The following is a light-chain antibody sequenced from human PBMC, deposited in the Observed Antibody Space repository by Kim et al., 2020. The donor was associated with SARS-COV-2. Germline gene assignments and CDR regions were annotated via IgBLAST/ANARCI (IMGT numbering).Light chain of an antibody. V-gene: IGLV2-14*01. CDR3: SSYTGSVV. Sequence: PRQSNTISCPETSIDVGAHNYVSWYQHHPGKAPKLRIYEVTRRPSGISNRFSGSKSGNTASLTISGLQAEDEADYYCSSYTGSVVFGGGTQLTVL. CDR1: SIDVGAHNY. CDR2: EVT. J-gene: IGLJ2*01.